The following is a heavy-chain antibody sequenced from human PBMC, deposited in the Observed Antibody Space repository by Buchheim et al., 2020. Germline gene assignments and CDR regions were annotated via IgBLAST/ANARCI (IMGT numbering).Heavy chain of an antibody. CDR3: ARDRGSYYDSSGYPYNGAFDI. V-gene: IGHV4-61*08. D-gene: IGHD3-22*01. CDR1: GGSISSTGHY. J-gene: IGHJ3*02. Sequence: QVQLQESGPGLVKPSETLSLTCNVSGGSISSTGHYWSWIRQPPGKGLEWIGYIYYSGSTNYNPSLKSRVTISVDTSKNQFSLKLSSVTAADTAVYYCARDRGSYYDSSGYPYNGAFDIWGQGT. CDR2: IYYSGST.